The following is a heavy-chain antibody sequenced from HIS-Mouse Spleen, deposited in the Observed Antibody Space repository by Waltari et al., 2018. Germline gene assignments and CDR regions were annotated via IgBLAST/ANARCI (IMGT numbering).Heavy chain of an antibody. Sequence: QVQLVESGGGVVQPGRSLRLSCAASGFPFSRYCLPWVRQAPGKGLEWVAVISYDGSNKYYADSVKGRFTISRDNSKNTLYLQMNSLRAEDTAVYYCAKASSGWLDYWGQGTLVTVSS. J-gene: IGHJ4*02. CDR1: GFPFSRYC. D-gene: IGHD6-19*01. V-gene: IGHV3-30*18. CDR3: AKASSGWLDY. CDR2: ISYDGSNK.